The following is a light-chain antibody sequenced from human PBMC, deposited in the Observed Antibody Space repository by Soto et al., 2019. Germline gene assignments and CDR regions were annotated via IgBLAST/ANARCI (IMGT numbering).Light chain of an antibody. V-gene: IGKV3-15*01. CDR3: QHYNKWPLT. Sequence: EVVITQSPATLSVSPGEKATLSCRASHIVSNNLAWYQQKPGQAPRLLIYFASTRATGIPARFSGSGSGTEFTLTISSLQSEDFAVYYCQHYNKWPLTFGGGTKVETK. CDR1: HIVSNN. J-gene: IGKJ4*01. CDR2: FAS.